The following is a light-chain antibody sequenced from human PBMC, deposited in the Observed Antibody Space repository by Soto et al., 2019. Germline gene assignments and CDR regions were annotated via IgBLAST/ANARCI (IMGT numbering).Light chain of an antibody. Sequence: QTVVTQEPSLTVSPGGTVTLTCGSSSGGVTIGHYPYWCQQKPGQAPRTLIYDTNNRHSWTPARFSGSLLGGKAALTLSGAQPGDEAEYYCLLSYSGTWVFGGGTKLTVL. CDR1: SGGVTIGHY. J-gene: IGLJ3*02. CDR3: LLSYSGTWV. CDR2: DTN. V-gene: IGLV7-46*01.